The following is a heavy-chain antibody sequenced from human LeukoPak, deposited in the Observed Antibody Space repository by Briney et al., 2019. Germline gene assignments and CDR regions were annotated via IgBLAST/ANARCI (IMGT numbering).Heavy chain of an antibody. Sequence: SETLSLTCTVSGGSISSYYWSWIRQPPGKGLEWIGEINHSGSTNYNPSLKSRVTISVDTSKNQFSLKLSSVTAADTAVYYCARGLGTYDYWGQGTLVTVSS. V-gene: IGHV4-34*01. D-gene: IGHD3-10*01. CDR1: GGSISSYY. CDR2: INHSGST. J-gene: IGHJ4*02. CDR3: ARGLGTYDY.